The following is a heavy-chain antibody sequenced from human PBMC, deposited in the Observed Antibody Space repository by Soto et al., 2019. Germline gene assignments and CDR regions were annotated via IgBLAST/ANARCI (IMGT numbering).Heavy chain of an antibody. Sequence: SETLSLTCTVSGVSISSYYWVLIRQSPEKGLEWIASIYYSGSTYYNPTLKSRLTISVDTSKSQFSLKLSSVTAADTAVYYCARVSGSYYYGMDVWGQGTTVTVSS. CDR2: IYYSGST. CDR1: GVSISSYY. CDR3: ARVSGSYYYGMDV. V-gene: IGHV4-39*07. D-gene: IGHD1-26*01. J-gene: IGHJ6*02.